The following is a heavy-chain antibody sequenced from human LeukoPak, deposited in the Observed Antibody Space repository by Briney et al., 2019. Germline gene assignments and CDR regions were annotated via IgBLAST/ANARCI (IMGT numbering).Heavy chain of an antibody. J-gene: IGHJ4*02. CDR2: MYYSGST. D-gene: IGHD3-22*01. CDR1: GDAITGSSYY. Sequence: SETLSLTCTVSGDAITGSSYYWGWVRQPPGKGLEWIVSMYYSGSTFSNPSLRSRVNMSADTSKNQFSLKLSSVTAADTAVYYCARQYYDSTGYYYFDNWGQGTQVTVSS. V-gene: IGHV4-39*01. CDR3: ARQYYDSTGYYYFDN.